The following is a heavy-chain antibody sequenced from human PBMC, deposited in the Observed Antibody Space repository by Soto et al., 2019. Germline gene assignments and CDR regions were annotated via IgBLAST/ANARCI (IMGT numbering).Heavy chain of an antibody. Sequence: QVQLVQSGAELKKPGASVKVSCKASGYTFTIYAMHWVRRAPGQRLEWMGWINAGNGNTKYSQKFQGRVTITRDTSASTAYMELSSLRSEDTAVYYCARGPGGPDGPGDYWGQGTLVTVSS. CDR3: ARGPGGPDGPGDY. CDR2: INAGNGNT. V-gene: IGHV1-3*01. D-gene: IGHD2-15*01. CDR1: GYTFTIYA. J-gene: IGHJ4*02.